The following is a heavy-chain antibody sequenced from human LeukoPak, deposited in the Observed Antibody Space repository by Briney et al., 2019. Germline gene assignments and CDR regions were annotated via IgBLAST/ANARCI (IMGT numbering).Heavy chain of an antibody. D-gene: IGHD2-2*01. CDR3: AKDYLGSSRSMDS. CDR2: SSSDGKNN. V-gene: IGHV3-30*18. Sequence: HPGKSLRLSCVASGFNFGTFAIHWVRQAPGKGLEWVAGSSSDGKNNFYVDSAKGRFTVSRDYSKNTLYLQMNNLRTEDTAVYFCAKDYLGSSRSMDSWGRGTLVTVSS. J-gene: IGHJ4*02. CDR1: GFNFGTFA.